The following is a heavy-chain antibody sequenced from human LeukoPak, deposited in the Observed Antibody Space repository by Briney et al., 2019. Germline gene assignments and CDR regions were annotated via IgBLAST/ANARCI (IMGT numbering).Heavy chain of an antibody. CDR1: GGTFSSYA. V-gene: IGHV1-69*05. CDR2: IIPIFGTA. Sequence: SVKVSCKASGGTFSSYAISWVRQAPGQGLNWLGRIIPIFGTANYAQKFQGRVTITTDDSTSTAYMELSSLRSEDTAVYYCARVPSSSDWFDPWGQGTLVTVSS. J-gene: IGHJ5*02. CDR3: ARVPSSSDWFDP. D-gene: IGHD6-13*01.